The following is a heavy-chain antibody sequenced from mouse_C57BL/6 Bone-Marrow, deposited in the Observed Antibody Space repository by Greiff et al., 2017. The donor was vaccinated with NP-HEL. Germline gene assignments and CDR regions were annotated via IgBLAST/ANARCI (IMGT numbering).Heavy chain of an antibody. J-gene: IGHJ3*01. V-gene: IGHV1-81*01. CDR3: ARDYGNLAWFAY. Sequence: QVQLKQSGAELARPGASVKLSCKASGYTFTSYGISWVKQRTGQGLEWIGEIYPRSGNTYYNEKFKGKATLTADKSSSTAYMELRSLTSEDSAAYFCARDYGNLAWFAYWGQGTLVTVSA. CDR1: GYTFTSYG. CDR2: IYPRSGNT. D-gene: IGHD2-1*01.